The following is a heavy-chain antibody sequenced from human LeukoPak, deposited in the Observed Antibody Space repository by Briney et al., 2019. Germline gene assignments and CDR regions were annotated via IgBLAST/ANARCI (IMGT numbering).Heavy chain of an antibody. CDR3: ARGRVARSPYFDY. J-gene: IGHJ4*02. CDR1: GGSFSSYY. Sequence: SETLSLTCTVSGGSFSSYYWSWLRQPPGKGLEWIGYIYYSGSTDYNPSLKSRVTISVETSKNQFSLNLSSVTAADTAVYYCARGRVARSPYFDYWGQGTLVTVSS. D-gene: IGHD5-12*01. CDR2: IYYSGST. V-gene: IGHV4-59*01.